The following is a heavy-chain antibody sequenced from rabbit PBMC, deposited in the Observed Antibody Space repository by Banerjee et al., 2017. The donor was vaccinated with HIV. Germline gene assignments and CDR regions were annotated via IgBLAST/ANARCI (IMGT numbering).Heavy chain of an antibody. J-gene: IGHJ4*01. D-gene: IGHD7-1*01. V-gene: IGHV1S40*01. CDR3: ARSYAVYGTATYNL. Sequence: QSLEESGGDLVKPGASLTLTCTASGFSFSSSYYMCWVRQAPGKGLEWIACIYASSIGFTYYASWAKGRFTISKTSSTTVTLQMTSLTAADTATYFCARSYAVYGTATYNLWGQGTLVTVS. CDR2: IYASSIGFT. CDR1: GFSFSSSYY.